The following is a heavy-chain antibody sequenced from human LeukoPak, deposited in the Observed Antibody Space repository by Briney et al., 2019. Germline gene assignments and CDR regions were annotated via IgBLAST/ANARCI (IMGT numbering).Heavy chain of an antibody. V-gene: IGHV3-23*01. CDR1: GFTFTSYA. D-gene: IGHD6-13*01. CDR3: AKTGSSSWYRTRFDP. CDR2: ISGSGGST. J-gene: IGHJ5*02. Sequence: GGSLRLSCAASGFTFTSYAMSWVRQAPGKGLEWVSAISGSGGSTYYADSVKGRFTISRDNSKNTLYLQMNSLRAEDTAVYYCAKTGSSSWYRTRFDPWGQGTLVTVSS.